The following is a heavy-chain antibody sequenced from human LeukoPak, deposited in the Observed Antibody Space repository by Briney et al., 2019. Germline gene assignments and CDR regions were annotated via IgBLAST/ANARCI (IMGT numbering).Heavy chain of an antibody. V-gene: IGHV4-4*07. Sequence: SETLSLTCTVSGGSISSYYWSWIRQPAGKGLEWIGRIYTSGSTNYNPSLKMRVTISVDTSKHQFSLKLSSVTAADTAVYYCARGDSSGYYYLVYWGQGTLVTVSS. CDR3: ARGDSSGYYYLVY. J-gene: IGHJ4*02. D-gene: IGHD3-22*01. CDR1: GGSISSYY. CDR2: IYTSGST.